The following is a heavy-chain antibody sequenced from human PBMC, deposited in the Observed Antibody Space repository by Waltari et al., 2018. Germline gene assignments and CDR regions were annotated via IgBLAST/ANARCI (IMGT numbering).Heavy chain of an antibody. Sequence: EVQLVESGGSLVQPGGSLRLSCIASGFTFSGHWMYWVRQAPGKGLVWGSRIDSDGRSTSYADSVKGRFTISRDNAKNTLYLQMNTLRAEDTAVYYCTRAFVNIAARDMDVWGQGTTVTVSS. J-gene: IGHJ6*02. CDR1: GFTFSGHW. V-gene: IGHV3-74*01. CDR2: IDSDGRST. D-gene: IGHD6-6*01. CDR3: TRAFVNIAARDMDV.